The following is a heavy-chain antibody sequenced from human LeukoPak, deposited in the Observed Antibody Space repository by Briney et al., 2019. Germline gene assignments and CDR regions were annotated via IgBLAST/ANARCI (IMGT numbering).Heavy chain of an antibody. CDR1: GFSLTTRGVG. V-gene: IGHV2-5*02. D-gene: IGHD2-21*01. Sequence: SGPTLVNPTQTLTLTCTFSGFSLTTRGVGVGWIRQPPGKALEWLALVYWDGDERYSPSLRSRLTLTKDTSKNQVVLTMTNMDPVDTATYYCAHRPGRGIPAAHWGQGTLVTVSS. CDR2: VYWDGDE. CDR3: AHRPGRGIPAAH. J-gene: IGHJ4*02.